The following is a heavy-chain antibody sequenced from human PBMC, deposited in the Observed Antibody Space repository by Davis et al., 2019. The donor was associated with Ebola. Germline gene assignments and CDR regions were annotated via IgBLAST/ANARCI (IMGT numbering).Heavy chain of an antibody. V-gene: IGHV3-30*02. J-gene: IGHJ4*02. D-gene: IGHD5-24*01. CDR1: GFTFSNYA. CDR3: ARGRMATLPTIYYFDY. Sequence: GESLKISCAASGFTFSNYAIHWVRQAPGKGLEWAALIRSDGSDKYYADSVKDRFSISRDNSRNTVYLQMNSLRSEDTAVYYCARGRMATLPTIYYFDYWGQGTLVTVSS. CDR2: IRSDGSDK.